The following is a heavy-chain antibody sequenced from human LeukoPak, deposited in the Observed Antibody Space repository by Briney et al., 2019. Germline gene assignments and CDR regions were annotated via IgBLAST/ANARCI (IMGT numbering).Heavy chain of an antibody. CDR2: IYYSVNT. CDR3: AKDRWGYCSSTSCYIFDY. CDR1: GGSISSYY. V-gene: IGHV4-59*01. J-gene: IGHJ4*02. D-gene: IGHD2-2*02. Sequence: PSETLSLTCTVSGGSISSYYWSWIRQPPGKGLEWIGYIYYSVNTNYNPSLKSRVTISVDTSKNQFSLKLSSVTAADTAVYYCAKDRWGYCSSTSCYIFDYWGQGTLVTVSS.